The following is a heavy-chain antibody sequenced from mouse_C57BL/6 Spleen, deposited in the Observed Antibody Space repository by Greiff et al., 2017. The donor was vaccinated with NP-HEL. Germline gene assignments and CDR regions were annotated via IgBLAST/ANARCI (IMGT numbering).Heavy chain of an antibody. Sequence: EVKVVESGGDLVKPGGSLKLSCAASGFTFSSYGMSWVRQTPDKRLEWVATISSGGSYTYYPDSVKGRFTISRENAKNTLYLQMSSLKSEDTAMYYCARQGYDYDEAWFAYWGQGTLVTVSA. J-gene: IGHJ3*01. CDR1: GFTFSSYG. CDR2: ISSGGSYT. CDR3: ARQGYDYDEAWFAY. V-gene: IGHV5-6*01. D-gene: IGHD2-4*01.